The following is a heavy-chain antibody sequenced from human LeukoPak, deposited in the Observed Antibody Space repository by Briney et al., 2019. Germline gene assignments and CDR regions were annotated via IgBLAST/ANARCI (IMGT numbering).Heavy chain of an antibody. CDR3: ARQQPGYYFDY. J-gene: IGHJ4*02. Sequence: SETLSLTCTVSGGSISSYYWSWIRQPPGQGLEWIGYIFYSGSTNYNPSLKSRVTISLETSKKQFSLNLSSVTAADTAVYYCARQQPGYYFDYWGRGTLITVSS. V-gene: IGHV4-59*08. CDR1: GGSISSYY. D-gene: IGHD6-13*01. CDR2: IFYSGST.